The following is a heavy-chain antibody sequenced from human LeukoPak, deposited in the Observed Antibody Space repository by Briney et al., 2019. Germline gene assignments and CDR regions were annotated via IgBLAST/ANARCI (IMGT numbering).Heavy chain of an antibody. CDR3: RVAGYYYGMDV. D-gene: IGHD6-19*01. Sequence: ASVKVSCKAFGYTFTSYGINWVRQAPGQGLEWMGWISAYNGNTNYAQKLQGRVTMTTDTSTSTAYMELSSLRSEDTAVYYCRVAGYYYGMDVWGQGTTVTVSS. V-gene: IGHV1-18*01. CDR2: ISAYNGNT. CDR1: GYTFTSYG. J-gene: IGHJ6*02.